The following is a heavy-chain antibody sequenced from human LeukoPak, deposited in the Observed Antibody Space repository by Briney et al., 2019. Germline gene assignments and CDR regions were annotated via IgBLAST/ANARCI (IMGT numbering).Heavy chain of an antibody. D-gene: IGHD7-27*01. V-gene: IGHV3-23*01. Sequence: GGSLRLSCAASGFTFSSYTMSWVRQAPGRGLEWVSTITTSDGNTYYADSVKGRFTVSRDNSKNTLFLQMNSLRAEDTAVYYCAKDGGLWVSAHWGDSWGRGTLVTVSS. J-gene: IGHJ4*02. CDR3: AKDGGLWVSAHWGDS. CDR1: GFTFSSYT. CDR2: ITTSDGNT.